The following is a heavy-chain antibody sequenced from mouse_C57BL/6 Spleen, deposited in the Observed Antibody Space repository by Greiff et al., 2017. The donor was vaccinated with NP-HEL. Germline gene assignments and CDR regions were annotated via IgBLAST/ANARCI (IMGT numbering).Heavy chain of an antibody. CDR1: GFTFSDYY. CDR3: ARDLYYGSSDWYFDV. CDR2: INYDGSST. J-gene: IGHJ1*03. D-gene: IGHD1-1*01. Sequence: DVMLVESEGGLVQPGSSMKLSCTASGFTFSDYYMAWVRQVPEKGLEWVANINYDGSSTSYLDSLTSRSILSRDNAKNIRYLQMSSLKSEDTATYYCARDLYYGSSDWYFDVGGTGTTVTVSA. V-gene: IGHV5-16*01.